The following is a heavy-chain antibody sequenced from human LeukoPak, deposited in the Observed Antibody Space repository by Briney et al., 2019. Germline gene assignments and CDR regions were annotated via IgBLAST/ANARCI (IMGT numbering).Heavy chain of an antibody. J-gene: IGHJ4*02. CDR1: GFTFSSYS. D-gene: IGHD3-16*01. Sequence: GGSLRLSCAASGFTFSSYSMNWVRQAPGTGLEWVSSISSSSSYIYYADSVKGRFTISRDNAKNSLYLQMNSLRAEDTAVYYCARVGGLRASDYWGQGTLVTVSS. CDR3: ARVGGLRASDY. V-gene: IGHV3-21*01. CDR2: ISSSSSYI.